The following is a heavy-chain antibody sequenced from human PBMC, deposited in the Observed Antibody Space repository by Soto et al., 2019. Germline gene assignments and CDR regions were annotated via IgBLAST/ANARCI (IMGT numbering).Heavy chain of an antibody. V-gene: IGHV4-59*01. J-gene: IGHJ4*02. CDR3: ASLGGSYYRFDY. D-gene: IGHD1-26*01. CDR1: GGSIRTYY. CDR2: VYYSGNT. Sequence: SETLSLTCTVSGGSIRTYYWSWIRQSPGKGLEWIAYVYYSGNTYYNPSLKSRATISVDTSKNQFSLRLSSVTAGDTAVYYCASLGGSYYRFDYWGQGTPVTVS.